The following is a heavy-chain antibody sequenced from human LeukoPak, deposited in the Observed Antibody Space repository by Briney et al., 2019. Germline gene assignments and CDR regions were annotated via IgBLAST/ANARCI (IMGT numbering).Heavy chain of an antibody. V-gene: IGHV3-15*01. CDR2: IKSKTDGGTT. J-gene: IGHJ4*02. CDR3: RFSGTTVVTPLDY. CDR1: GFTFSNAW. Sequence: GGSRRLSCAAYGFTFSNAWMSWVRQAPGKGLEWVGRIKSKTDGGTTDYAAPVKGRFTISRDDSKNTLYLQMNSLKTEDTAAYYCRFSGTTVVTPLDYWGQGTLVTVSS. D-gene: IGHD4-23*01.